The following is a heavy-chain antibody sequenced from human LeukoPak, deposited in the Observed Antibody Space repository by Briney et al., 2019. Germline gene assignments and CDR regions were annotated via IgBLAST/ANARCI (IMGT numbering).Heavy chain of an antibody. V-gene: IGHV1-8*03. J-gene: IGHJ4*02. D-gene: IGHD6-13*01. CDR2: MNPNSGNT. Sequence: ASVKVSCKASGYTFTSYAMNWVRQAPGQGLEWMGWMNPNSGNTGYAQKFQGRVTITRNTSISTAYMELSSLRSEDTAVYYCARGRQLVDYWGQGTLVTVSS. CDR1: GYTFTSYA. CDR3: ARGRQLVDY.